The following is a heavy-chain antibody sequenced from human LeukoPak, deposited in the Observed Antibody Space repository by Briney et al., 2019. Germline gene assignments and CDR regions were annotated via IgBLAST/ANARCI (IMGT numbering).Heavy chain of an antibody. CDR1: GFTFDDYA. CDR2: ISWNSGSI. D-gene: IGHD2-2*01. CDR3: AKDIYAAASPLGY. V-gene: IGHV3-9*01. J-gene: IGHJ4*02. Sequence: PGGSLRLSCAASGFTFDDYAMHWVPQAPGKGLEWVSGISWNSGSIGYADSVKGRFTISRDNAKNSLYLQMNSLRAEDTALYYCAKDIYAAASPLGYWGQGTLVTVSS.